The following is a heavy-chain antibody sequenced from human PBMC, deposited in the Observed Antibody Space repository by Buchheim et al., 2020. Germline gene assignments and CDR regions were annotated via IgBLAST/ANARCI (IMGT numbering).Heavy chain of an antibody. J-gene: IGHJ5*02. Sequence: QVQLVQSGAEVKKPGASVKVSCKASGYTFTSYYMHWVRQAPGQGLEWMGIINPSGGSTSYAQKFQGRVTMTRDASTSTVYMELSSLRSEDTAVYYCAREPTYYDILTGQGGFDPWGQGTL. CDR3: AREPTYYDILTGQGGFDP. V-gene: IGHV1-46*01. CDR1: GYTFTSYY. CDR2: INPSGGST. D-gene: IGHD3-9*01.